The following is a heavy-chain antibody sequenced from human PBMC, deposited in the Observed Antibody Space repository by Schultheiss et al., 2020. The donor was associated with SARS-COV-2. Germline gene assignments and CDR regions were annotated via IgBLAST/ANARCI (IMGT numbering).Heavy chain of an antibody. CDR1: GGSFSGYY. CDR3: ARSTSGHEY. J-gene: IGHJ4*02. Sequence: SETLSLTCAVYGGSFSGYYWSWIRQPPGKGLEWIGSIYHSGSTYYNPSLKSRVTISVDTSKNQFSLKLTSVTAADTAVYYCARSTSGHEYWGQGTLVTVSS. D-gene: IGHD5-12*01. V-gene: IGHV4-34*01. CDR2: IYHSGST.